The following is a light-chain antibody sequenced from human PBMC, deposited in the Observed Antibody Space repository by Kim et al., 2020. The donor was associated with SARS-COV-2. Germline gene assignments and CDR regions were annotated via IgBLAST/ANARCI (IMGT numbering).Light chain of an antibody. J-gene: IGLJ3*02. V-gene: IGLV3-25*03. CDR1: ALEKKY. Sequence: SPEQTARITCSGDALEKKYAYWYQQKAGQAPVLVIYRDTERPSGIPERFSGSSSGTTVTLTISGVQAEDEADYYCQSADGTNTWVFGGGTQLTVL. CDR3: QSADGTNTWV. CDR2: RDT.